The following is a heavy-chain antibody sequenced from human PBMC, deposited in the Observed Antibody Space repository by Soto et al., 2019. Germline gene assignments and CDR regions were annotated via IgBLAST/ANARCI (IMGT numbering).Heavy chain of an antibody. D-gene: IGHD3-22*01. V-gene: IGHV3-64*01. CDR2: ISSNGGST. CDR1: GFTFSSYA. J-gene: IGHJ3*02. Sequence: GSLRLSCAASGFTFSSYAMHWVRQAPGKGLEYVSAISSNGGSTYYANSVKGRFTISRDNSKNTLYLQMGSLRAEDMAVYYCARPGDYYDSSGTHAFDIWGQGTMVTVSS. CDR3: ARPGDYYDSSGTHAFDI.